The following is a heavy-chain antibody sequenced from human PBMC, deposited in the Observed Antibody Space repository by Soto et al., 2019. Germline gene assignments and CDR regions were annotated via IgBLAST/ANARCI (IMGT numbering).Heavy chain of an antibody. CDR1: GFTFSNYA. V-gene: IGHV3-23*01. D-gene: IGHD4-4*01. CDR2: ISGSAGST. CDR3: ARVYSNYLYYGMDV. Sequence: EVQLLESGGNLVQPGGPLRLSCAASGFTFSNYAMSWVRRAPGRGLEWVSGISGSAGSTYYADSVRGRFTISRDNSKNTLYLQMNSLRAEDTAVYYCARVYSNYLYYGMDVWGQGTTVTVSS. J-gene: IGHJ6*02.